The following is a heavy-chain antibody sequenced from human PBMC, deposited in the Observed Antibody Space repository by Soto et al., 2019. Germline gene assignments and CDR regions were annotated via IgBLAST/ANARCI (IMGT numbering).Heavy chain of an antibody. D-gene: IGHD3-16*01. V-gene: IGHV2-5*01. J-gene: IGHJ4*02. Sequence: ITLKESGPTLVEPTQTLTLTCTYSGFSLRTTGVGVGWIRQPPGKALEWLGIIYWNDDKRYSPSLKNRFTLTSDISKSQVVLTMTNMDPVDTATYYCAHTWGLPFDYWGQGTLVIVSS. CDR1: GFSLRTTGVG. CDR2: IYWNDDK. CDR3: AHTWGLPFDY.